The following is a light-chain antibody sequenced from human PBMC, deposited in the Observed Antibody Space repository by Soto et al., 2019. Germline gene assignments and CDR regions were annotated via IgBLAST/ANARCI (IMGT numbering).Light chain of an antibody. V-gene: IGKV3-15*01. CDR1: QTIASN. CDR2: GAS. J-gene: IGKJ2*01. CDR3: QQYHNWPPQYT. Sequence: EIVMTQSPDSLSVSPGDGATLSCRASQTIASNLAWYQQKPGQGPRLLIHGASTRAAGVPPRFSGSGSGTDFTLTISSLQSEDFAFYYCQQYHNWPPQYTFGQGTKLQIK.